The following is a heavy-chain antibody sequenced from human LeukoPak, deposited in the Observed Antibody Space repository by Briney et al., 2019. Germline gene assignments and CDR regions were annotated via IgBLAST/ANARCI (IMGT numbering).Heavy chain of an antibody. CDR3: ARGLLSHSSSQGDY. CDR1: GGSFSGYY. Sequence: SETLSLTCAVYGGSFSGYYWSWIRQPPGKGLEWIGEINHSGSTNYNPSLKSRVTTSVDTSKNQFSLKLSSVTAADTAVYYCARGLLSHSSSQGDYWGQGTLVTVSS. D-gene: IGHD6-13*01. J-gene: IGHJ4*02. V-gene: IGHV4-34*01. CDR2: INHSGST.